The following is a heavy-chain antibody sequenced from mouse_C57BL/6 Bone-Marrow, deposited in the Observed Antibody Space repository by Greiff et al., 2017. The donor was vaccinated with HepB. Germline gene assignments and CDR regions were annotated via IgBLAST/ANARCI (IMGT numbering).Heavy chain of an antibody. CDR2: INPSSGYT. D-gene: IGHD1-1*01. CDR3: ARAFYYYGSSYAWFAY. J-gene: IGHJ3*01. CDR1: GYTFTSYW. Sequence: VQRVESGAELAKPGASVKLSCKASGYTFTSYWMHWVKQTPGQGLEWIGYINPSSGYTNYNQKFKDKATLTADKSSSTAYMQLSSLTYEDSAVYYCARAFYYYGSSYAWFAYWGQGTLVTVSA. V-gene: IGHV1-7*01.